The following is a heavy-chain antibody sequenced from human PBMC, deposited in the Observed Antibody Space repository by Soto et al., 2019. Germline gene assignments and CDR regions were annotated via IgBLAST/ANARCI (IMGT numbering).Heavy chain of an antibody. D-gene: IGHD3-22*01. CDR1: GFTVSSNY. CDR2: IYSGGST. J-gene: IGHJ4*02. Sequence: EVQLVESGGGLIQPGGSLRLSCAASGFTVSSNYMSWVRQAPGKGLEWVSVIYSGGSTYYADSVKGRFTISRDNSKNTLYLQMNSLRAEDTAVYYCARDHYDSSGYYYDYWGQGTLVTVSS. CDR3: ARDHYDSSGYYYDY. V-gene: IGHV3-53*01.